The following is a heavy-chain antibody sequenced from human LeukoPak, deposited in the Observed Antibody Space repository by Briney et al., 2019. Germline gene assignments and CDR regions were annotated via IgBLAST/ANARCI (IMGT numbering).Heavy chain of an antibody. J-gene: IGHJ5*02. Sequence: GGSLRLSCAASGFTFSSYSMNWVRQATGKGLEWVSSISSSSSYIYYADSVKGRFTISRDNAKNSLYLQMNSLRAEDTAVYYCARGRGELLSYNWFDPWGQGTLVTVSS. CDR3: ARGRGELLSYNWFDP. CDR1: GFTFSSYS. CDR2: ISSSSSYI. V-gene: IGHV3-21*01. D-gene: IGHD1-26*01.